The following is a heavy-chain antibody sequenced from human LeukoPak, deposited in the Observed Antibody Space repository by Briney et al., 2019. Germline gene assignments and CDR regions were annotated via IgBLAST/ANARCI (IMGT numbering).Heavy chain of an antibody. CDR3: ASLDYGDYVKAGWFDP. J-gene: IGHJ5*02. V-gene: IGHV4-34*01. D-gene: IGHD4-17*01. CDR1: GGSFSGYY. CDR2: INHSGST. Sequence: SETLSLTCAVYGGSFSGYYWSWIRQPPGKGLEWIGEINHSGSTNYNPSLKSRVTISVDTSKSQFSLKLSSVTAADTAVYYCASLDYGDYVKAGWFDPWGQGTLVTVSS.